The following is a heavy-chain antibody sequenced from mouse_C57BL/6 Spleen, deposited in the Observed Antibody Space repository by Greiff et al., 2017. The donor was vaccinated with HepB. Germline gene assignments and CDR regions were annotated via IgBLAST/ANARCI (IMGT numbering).Heavy chain of an antibody. D-gene: IGHD1-1*01. V-gene: IGHV5-17*01. Sequence: DVMLVESGGGLVKPGGSLKLSCAASGFTFSDYGMHWVRQAPEKGLEWVAYISSGSSTIYYADTVKGRFTISRDNAKNTLFLQMTSLRSEDTAMYYCARPGYYGSYYYAMDYWGQGTSVTVSS. CDR2: ISSGSSTI. CDR3: ARPGYYGSYYYAMDY. CDR1: GFTFSDYG. J-gene: IGHJ4*01.